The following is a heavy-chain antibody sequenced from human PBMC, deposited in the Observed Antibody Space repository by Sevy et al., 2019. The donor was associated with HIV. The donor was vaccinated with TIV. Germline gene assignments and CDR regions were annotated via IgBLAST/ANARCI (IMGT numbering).Heavy chain of an antibody. J-gene: IGHJ4*02. Sequence: SDTLSLTCTVSGGSITSLYWNWIRQPPGKGLEWIANIYYNGHINYNPSLKSRVTLSLDTSKNQFSPRLSSVTAADTAMYYCAGENAWGRGYSWGQGTLVTVSS. CDR3: AGENAWGRGYS. V-gene: IGHV4-59*08. CDR1: GGSITSLY. CDR2: IYYNGHI. D-gene: IGHD1-26*01.